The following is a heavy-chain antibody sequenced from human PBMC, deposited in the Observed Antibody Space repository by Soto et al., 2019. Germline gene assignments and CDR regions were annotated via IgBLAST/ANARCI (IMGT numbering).Heavy chain of an antibody. J-gene: IGHJ6*02. CDR1: GGTFGNSA. CDR2: IIPIFSTP. D-gene: IGHD2-15*01. CDR3: ARDKDRQQLGGNYYYGIDV. V-gene: IGHV1-69*12. Sequence: QVQLVQSGAEVKKPGSSVTVSCKASGGTFGNSAISWVRLAPGQGLEWMGGIIPIFSTPDYAQKFQGRVTITADESTTTAYMELTSLKSEDTAVYYCARDKDRQQLGGNYYYGIDVWGQGTTVTVSS.